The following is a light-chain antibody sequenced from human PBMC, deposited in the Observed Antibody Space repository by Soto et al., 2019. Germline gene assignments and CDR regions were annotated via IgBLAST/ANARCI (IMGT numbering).Light chain of an antibody. CDR2: DIF. Sequence: EVVMTQSPATLSVSPGERATLSCKASQSVRNNLVWYQQKPGQAPRPIIYDIFTRATGVPTRISGSGSGTEFTLTISSLQPDDFATYYCQHYNSYSEAFGQGTKVDIK. CDR3: QHYNSYSEA. CDR1: QSVRNN. J-gene: IGKJ1*01. V-gene: IGKV3D-15*01.